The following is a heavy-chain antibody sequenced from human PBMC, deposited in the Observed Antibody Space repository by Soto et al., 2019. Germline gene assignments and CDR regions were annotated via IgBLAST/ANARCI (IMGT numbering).Heavy chain of an antibody. CDR3: ARDKDRPRLGGNYYYIMDV. V-gene: IGHV1-69*12. CDR2: IIPIFRTP. D-gene: IGHD5-12*01. Sequence: QVQLVQSGAEVKKPGSSVKVSCKASGGTFSSYAISWVRQAPGQGLEWMGGIIPIFRTPDYAQKFQGRVTITADESTSTAYMELSRLRSEDTAVYYCARDKDRPRLGGNYYYIMDVWGQGITVTVSS. CDR1: GGTFSSYA. J-gene: IGHJ6*02.